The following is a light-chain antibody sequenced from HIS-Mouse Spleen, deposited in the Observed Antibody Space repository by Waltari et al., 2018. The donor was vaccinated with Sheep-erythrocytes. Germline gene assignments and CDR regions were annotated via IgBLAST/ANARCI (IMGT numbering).Light chain of an antibody. Sequence: DIVMTQSPDSLAVSLGEWATINCKSSQSVLYSSNNKNYLAWYQQKPGQPPKLLIYRASTRESGVPDRFSGSGSGTDFTLTISSLQAEDVAVYYCQQHYSSLTFGGGTKVEIK. CDR2: RAS. V-gene: IGKV4-1*01. J-gene: IGKJ4*01. CDR1: QSVLYSSNNKNY. CDR3: QQHYSSLT.